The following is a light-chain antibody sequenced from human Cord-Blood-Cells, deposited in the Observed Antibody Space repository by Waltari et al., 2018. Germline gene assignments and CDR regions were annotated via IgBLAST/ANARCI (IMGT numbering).Light chain of an antibody. CDR2: EGS. V-gene: IGLV2-23*01. CDR3: CSYAGSSTVV. CDR1: SSDVGSYYL. J-gene: IGLJ2*01. Sequence: QSALTQPASVSGSPGPSITISCTGTSSDVGSYYLVPWYQQHPGKAPKLMIYEGSKRPSGVSNRFSGSKSGNTASLTISGLQAEDEADYYCCSYAGSSTVVFGGGTKLTVL.